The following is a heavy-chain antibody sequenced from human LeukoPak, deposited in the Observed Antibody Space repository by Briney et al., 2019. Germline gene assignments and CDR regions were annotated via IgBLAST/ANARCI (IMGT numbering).Heavy chain of an antibody. V-gene: IGHV4-4*02. CDR1: GGSITNTNY. Sequence: SETLSLTCGVSGGSITNTNYWTWVRQPPGKGLEWIGEVNLQGSTNYNPSLMGRVAIAVDTSENHISLQLTSVTAADTAVYYCARGVEWLRFVFDYWGQGTLVTVSS. D-gene: IGHD5-12*01. CDR3: ARGVEWLRFVFDY. CDR2: VNLQGST. J-gene: IGHJ4*02.